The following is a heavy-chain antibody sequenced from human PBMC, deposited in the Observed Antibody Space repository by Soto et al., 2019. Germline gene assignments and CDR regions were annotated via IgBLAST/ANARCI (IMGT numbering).Heavy chain of an antibody. V-gene: IGHV1-8*01. CDR2: MKPNSGNT. J-gene: IGHJ5*02. D-gene: IGHD2-2*02. CDR3: ARAAYSYCSSTSCYSDNWFDP. CDR1: GYTFTSYD. Sequence: GASVKVSCKASGYTFTSYDINWVRQATGQGLEWLGWMKPNSGNTGYAQKFQGRVTMTRNTSISTAYMELSSLRSEDTAVYYCARAAYSYCSSTSCYSDNWFDPWGQGTLVTVSS.